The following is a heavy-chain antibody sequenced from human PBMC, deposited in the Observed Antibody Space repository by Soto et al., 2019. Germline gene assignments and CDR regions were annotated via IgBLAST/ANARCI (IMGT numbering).Heavy chain of an antibody. D-gene: IGHD3-22*01. J-gene: IGHJ4*02. V-gene: IGHV4-31*03. CDR1: GGSISSGGYY. Sequence: SETLSLTCTVSGGSISSGGYYWSWIRQHPGKGLEWIGYIYYSGSTYYNPSLKSRVTISVDTSKNQFSLKLSSVTAADTAVYYCARDRGYYYDSSGPFQFDYWGQGTLVTVSS. CDR3: ARDRGYYYDSSGPFQFDY. CDR2: IYYSGST.